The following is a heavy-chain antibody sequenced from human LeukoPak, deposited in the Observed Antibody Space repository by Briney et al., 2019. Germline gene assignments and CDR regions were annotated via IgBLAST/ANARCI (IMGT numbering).Heavy chain of an antibody. CDR2: FSHRGGS. V-gene: IGHV4-38-2*02. CDR3: AREGCSSTSCYLEDAFDI. Sequence: SETLSLTCTVSGYSLSSGFFCDWIRQSPGKGLEWIGSFSHRGGSYHNPSLKSRVTISVDTSKNQFSLKLSSVTAADTAVYYCAREGCSSTSCYLEDAFDIWGQGTMVTVSS. D-gene: IGHD2-2*01. J-gene: IGHJ3*02. CDR1: GYSLSSGFF.